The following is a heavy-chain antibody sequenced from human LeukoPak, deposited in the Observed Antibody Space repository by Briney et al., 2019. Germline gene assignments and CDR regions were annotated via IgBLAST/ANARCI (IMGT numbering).Heavy chain of an antibody. CDR3: ARAGYYDSSGQGFDY. V-gene: IGHV3-7*02. J-gene: IGHJ4*02. CDR2: IKQDGGEK. Sequence: GGSLRLSCAASGFTFNTYWMSWVRQAPGKGPEWVANIKQDGGEKHYVDSVKGRFTISRDNAKNSLYLQMNSLRDEDTAVYYCARAGYYDSSGQGFDYWGQGTLVTVSS. CDR1: GFTFNTYW. D-gene: IGHD3-22*01.